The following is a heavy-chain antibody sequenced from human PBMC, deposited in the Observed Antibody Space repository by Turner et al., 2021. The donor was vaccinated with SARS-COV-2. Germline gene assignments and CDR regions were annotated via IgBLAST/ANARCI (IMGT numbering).Heavy chain of an antibody. CDR2: IFYSGST. J-gene: IGHJ6*02. CDR1: GGSISSYY. CDR3: ARELASFDYYYGMDV. V-gene: IGHV4-59*12. Sequence: QVQLQESGPGLVKPSETLSLTCTVSGGSISSYYWSWIRQPPGKGLEWIGYIFYSGSTNYNPSLKSRVTISVDTSKNQFSLRLSSVTAADTAVYYCARELASFDYYYGMDVWGQGTTVTVSS.